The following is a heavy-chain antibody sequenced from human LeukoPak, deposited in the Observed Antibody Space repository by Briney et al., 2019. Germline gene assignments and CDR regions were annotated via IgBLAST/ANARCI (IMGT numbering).Heavy chain of an antibody. CDR2: IIPIFGIA. Sequence: GASVKVSCKASGGTFSSYAIRWVRQAPGQGLEWMGRIIPIFGIANYAQKFQGRVTITAGKSTSTAYMELSSLRSEDTAVYYCARSSPTVTTEDWGQGTLVTVSS. CDR1: GGTFSSYA. V-gene: IGHV1-69*04. D-gene: IGHD4-17*01. J-gene: IGHJ4*02. CDR3: ARSSPTVTTED.